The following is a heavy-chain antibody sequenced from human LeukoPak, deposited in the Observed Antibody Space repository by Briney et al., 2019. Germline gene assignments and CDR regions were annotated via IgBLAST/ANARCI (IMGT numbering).Heavy chain of an antibody. J-gene: IGHJ3*02. CDR3: ARVIGSHDAFDI. Sequence: GGSLRLSCAASGFTFSSYEMNWVRQAPGTGLEWVSYISSSGSTIYYADSVKGRFTISRDNAKNSLYLQMNSLRAEDTAVYYCARVIGSHDAFDIWGQGTMVTVSS. CDR1: GFTFSSYE. D-gene: IGHD1-26*01. V-gene: IGHV3-48*03. CDR2: ISSSGSTI.